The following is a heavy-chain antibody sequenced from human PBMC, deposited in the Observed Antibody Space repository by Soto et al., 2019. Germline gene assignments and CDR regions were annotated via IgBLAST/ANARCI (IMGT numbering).Heavy chain of an antibody. Sequence: EVQLVESGGGLVQPGGSLRLSCVASGFTFSSYWMHWVRQAPGKGLVWVXXXXXXXXSIYADPVKGRFTISRDNAKNTXXXXXXXXXXXXXXXXXXXRLPNKSPQNWGQGTLVIVSP. CDR3: XRLPNKSPQN. CDR2: XXXXXXS. J-gene: IGHJ1*01. V-gene: IGHV3-74*01. D-gene: IGHD2-21*01. CDR1: GFTFSSYW.